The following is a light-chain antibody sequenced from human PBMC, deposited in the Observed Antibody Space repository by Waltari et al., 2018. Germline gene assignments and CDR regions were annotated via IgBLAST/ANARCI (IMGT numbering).Light chain of an antibody. CDR3: QQRSNWPRFS. CDR1: QSIADY. Sequence: EIVLTQAPATLSLSPGERATLSCRTSQSIADYLAWYQQKPCQSPRLLIYDVSNRVTGIPVRFSGSGSGTDFTLTITSLEPEDFAVYYCQQRSNWPRFSFGQGTKLEIK. CDR2: DVS. J-gene: IGKJ2*01. V-gene: IGKV3-11*01.